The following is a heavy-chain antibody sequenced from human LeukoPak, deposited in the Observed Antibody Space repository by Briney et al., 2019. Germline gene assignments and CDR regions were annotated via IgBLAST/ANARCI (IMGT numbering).Heavy chain of an antibody. CDR2: ISAYNGNT. CDR3: ARDAIRDGYNSLYVDS. Sequence: ASVKVSCKASGYSFISYGISWVRQAPGQGLEWMGWISAYNGNTNSAQKFQGRVTMTTDTSTSTAYMELRSLISDDTAVYYCARDAIRDGYNSLYVDSWGQGTLVTASS. D-gene: IGHD5-24*01. J-gene: IGHJ4*02. V-gene: IGHV1-18*01. CDR1: GYSFISYG.